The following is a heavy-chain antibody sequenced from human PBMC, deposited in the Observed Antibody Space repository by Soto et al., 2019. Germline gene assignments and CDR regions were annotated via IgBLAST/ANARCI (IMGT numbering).Heavy chain of an antibody. J-gene: IGHJ5*02. Sequence: PGGSLRLSCAASGFTFSSYWMSWVRQAPGKGLEWVANIKQDGSEKYYVDSVKGRFTISRDNAKNSLYLQMNSLRAEDTAVYYCAKVNGYYFWSGYPPRGWFDPWGQGTLVTVSS. CDR2: IKQDGSEK. CDR3: AKVNGYYFWSGYPPRGWFDP. V-gene: IGHV3-7*03. CDR1: GFTFSSYW. D-gene: IGHD3-3*01.